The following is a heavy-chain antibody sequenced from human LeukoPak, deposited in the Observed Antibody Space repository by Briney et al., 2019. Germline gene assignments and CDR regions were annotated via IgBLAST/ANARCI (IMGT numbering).Heavy chain of an antibody. V-gene: IGHV3-48*03. CDR3: ARGSYYYDSRGYAEGFIDY. Sequence: GGSLRLSCAASRFTFSSYEMNWVRQAPGKGLEWVSYISSSGSTIYYPDSVKGRFTISRDNAKNSLHLQMNSLGAEDTAVYYCARGSYYYDSRGYAEGFIDYWGQGTLVTVSS. D-gene: IGHD3-22*01. J-gene: IGHJ4*02. CDR1: RFTFSSYE. CDR2: ISSSGSTI.